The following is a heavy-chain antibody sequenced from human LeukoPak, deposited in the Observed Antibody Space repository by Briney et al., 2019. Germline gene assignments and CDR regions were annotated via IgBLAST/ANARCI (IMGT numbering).Heavy chain of an antibody. D-gene: IGHD5-12*01. CDR2: NMNGVT. CDR3: AKGGRWLLGSLYFDY. J-gene: IGHJ4*02. Sequence: PGGSLRLSCAASGFTVSANYMSWVRRAPAKGLEWVSVNMNGVTYHADSVKGRFTISRDDSKNTVYLQMNSLRAEDTAVYYCAKGGRWLLGSLYFDYWGQGALVTVSS. CDR1: GFTVSANY. V-gene: IGHV3-53*05.